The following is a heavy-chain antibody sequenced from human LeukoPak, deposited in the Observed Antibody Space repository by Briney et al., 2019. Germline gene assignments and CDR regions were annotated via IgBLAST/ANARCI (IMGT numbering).Heavy chain of an antibody. CDR1: GASIRISNYY. CDR2: VYYTGTT. D-gene: IGHD3-10*01. Sequence: PSETLSLTCTVSGASIRISNYYWGWIRQPPGKGLEWIASVYYTGTTYYNPSLKSRVAIFVETSKNQVSLRLSSVTAADTAVYYCARHSNYASGSTAKGLFDYWGQGTLVSVSS. V-gene: IGHV4-39*01. CDR3: ARHSNYASGSTAKGLFDY. J-gene: IGHJ4*02.